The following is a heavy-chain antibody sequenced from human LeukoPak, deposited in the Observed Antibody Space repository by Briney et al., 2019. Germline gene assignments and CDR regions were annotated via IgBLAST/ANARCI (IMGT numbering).Heavy chain of an antibody. CDR1: GYTFTGYG. J-gene: IGHJ4*02. Sequence: ASVKVSCKASGYTFTGYGISWVRQAPGQGLEWMGWINPYNGNTNYAQKFQGRLTMTTDTSTSTAYMDLRSLRSDDTAVYYCARGSNIPSDYNNYWGQGTLVTVSS. V-gene: IGHV1-18*01. D-gene: IGHD4-17*01. CDR3: ARGSNIPSDYNNY. CDR2: INPYNGNT.